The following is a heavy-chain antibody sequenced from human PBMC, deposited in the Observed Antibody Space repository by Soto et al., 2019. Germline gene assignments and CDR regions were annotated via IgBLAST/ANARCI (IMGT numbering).Heavy chain of an antibody. CDR3: ARGVYYFDY. J-gene: IGHJ4*02. V-gene: IGHV3-21*01. Sequence: PGGSLRLSCAASGFTFSTYTLNWVRQAPGKGLEWVSSISSGSSYIYYAGSVKGRFTISRDNAKNSLYLQMNSLRAEDTAVYYYARGVYYFDYWGQGTLVTVSS. CDR1: GFTFSTYT. CDR2: ISSGSSYI.